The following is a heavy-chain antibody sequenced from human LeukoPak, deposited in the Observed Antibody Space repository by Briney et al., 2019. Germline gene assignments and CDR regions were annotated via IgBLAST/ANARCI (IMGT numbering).Heavy chain of an antibody. CDR2: IYSGGST. D-gene: IGHD2-2*01. CDR3: ARGRLGYCTRTSCDDYYYGMDV. Sequence: PGGSLRLSCAASGFTVSSNYMSWVRQAPGKGLEWVSVIYSGGSTYYADSVKGRFTISRDNSKNTLYLQMNSLRAEDTAVYYCARGRLGYCTRTSCDDYYYGMDVWGQGTTVTVSS. CDR1: GFTVSSNY. V-gene: IGHV3-53*01. J-gene: IGHJ6*02.